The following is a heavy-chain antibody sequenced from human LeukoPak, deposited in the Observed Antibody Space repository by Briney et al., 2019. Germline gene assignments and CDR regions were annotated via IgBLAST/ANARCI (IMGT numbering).Heavy chain of an antibody. CDR3: ARQDSSSWYGASYWYFDL. Sequence: SETLSLTCTVSGDSIRNTNFYWSWIRQPPGKGLEWIAYIYYTGRTYYNPSLKSRVTISLDTSKNQFSLKVTSMTAADTAVYYCARQDSSSWYGASYWYFDLWGRGTLVTVSS. CDR1: GDSIRNTNFY. V-gene: IGHV4-30-4*01. CDR2: IYYTGRT. J-gene: IGHJ2*01. D-gene: IGHD6-13*01.